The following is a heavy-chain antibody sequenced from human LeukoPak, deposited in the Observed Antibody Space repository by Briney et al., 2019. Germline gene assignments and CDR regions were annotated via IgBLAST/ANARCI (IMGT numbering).Heavy chain of an antibody. D-gene: IGHD6-25*01. V-gene: IGHV3-48*03. J-gene: IGHJ4*02. CDR1: GFTFSSYE. CDR3: ARARGGYPNSLWDDY. Sequence: PGGPLRLSCAASGFTFSSYEMNWVRQAPGKGLEWVSYISSSGSIIYYADSVKGRFTISRDNAKNSLYLQMNSLRAEDTAVYYCARARGGYPNSLWDDYWGQGTLVTVSS. CDR2: ISSSGSII.